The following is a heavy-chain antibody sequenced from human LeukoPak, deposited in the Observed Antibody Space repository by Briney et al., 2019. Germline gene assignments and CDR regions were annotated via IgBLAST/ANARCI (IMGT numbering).Heavy chain of an antibody. D-gene: IGHD1-14*01. Sequence: AGGSQRLSCAASGFTFSNYWMSWVRQAPGKGLEWVANIKEDGREENYVDSAKARFTISRDNAKSSVYLQMNSLRVEDTAVYFCVGAPNRDFLDVWGHGALVTVSS. V-gene: IGHV3-7*01. CDR2: IKEDGREE. CDR1: GFTFSNYW. J-gene: IGHJ4*01. CDR3: VGAPNRDFLDV.